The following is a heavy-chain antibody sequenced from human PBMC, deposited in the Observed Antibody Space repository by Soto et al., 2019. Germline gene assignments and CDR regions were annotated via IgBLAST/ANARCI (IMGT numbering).Heavy chain of an antibody. V-gene: IGHV5-51*01. CDR3: ARSLHFNGRGYYFDF. CDR1: GYSFTCDG. J-gene: IGHJ4*02. D-gene: IGHD2-8*01. Sequence: PVAAVNICWQGSGYSFTCDGLASMRQMPGKGLEWMGIIYAGGSDTTYSPYFQGQVIISVDNSIRTAFLQLSSLKASDTAMYYCARSLHFNGRGYYFDFWGQGTLVTVSS. CDR2: IYAGGSDT.